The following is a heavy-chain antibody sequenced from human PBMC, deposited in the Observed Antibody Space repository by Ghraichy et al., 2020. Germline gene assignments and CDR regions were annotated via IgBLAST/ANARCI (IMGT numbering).Heavy chain of an antibody. J-gene: IGHJ4*02. CDR1: GFTFSSYW. CDR3: ASSSYGANSHFDY. V-gene: IGHV3-7*03. D-gene: IGHD4-23*01. Sequence: LSLTCAASGFTFSSYWMSWVRQAPGKGLEWVANIKQDGSEKYYVDSVKGRFTLSRDNAKSSLYLQMNSLRAEDTAVYYCASSSYGANSHFDYWGQGTLVTVSS. CDR2: IKQDGSEK.